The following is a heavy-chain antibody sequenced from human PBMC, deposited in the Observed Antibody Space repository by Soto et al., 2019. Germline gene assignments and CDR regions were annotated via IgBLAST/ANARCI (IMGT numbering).Heavy chain of an antibody. CDR3: AKVLNDYGDYGAFDI. J-gene: IGHJ3*02. Sequence: GGSLRLSCAASGFTFSSYAMSWVRQATGKGQEWVSAISGSGGSTYYADSVKGRFAISRDNSKNTLYLQMNSLRAEDTAVYYCAKVLNDYGDYGAFDIWGQGTMVTVTS. D-gene: IGHD4-17*01. V-gene: IGHV3-23*01. CDR1: GFTFSSYA. CDR2: ISGSGGST.